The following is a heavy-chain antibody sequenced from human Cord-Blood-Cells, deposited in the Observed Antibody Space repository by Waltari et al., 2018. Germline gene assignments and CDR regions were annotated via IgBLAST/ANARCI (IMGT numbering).Heavy chain of an antibody. V-gene: IGHV4-34*01. CDR3: ARGRSTDY. CDR1: GGSFSGYY. J-gene: IGHJ4*02. Sequence: QVQLQQWGAGLLKPSETLSLTCAVYGGSFSGYYWSWIRQPPGKGLEWIGEINHSGSTNTNPSLKSRVTISVDTSKNQFSLKLSSVTAADTSVYYCARGRSTDYWGQGTLVTVSS. CDR2: INHSGST.